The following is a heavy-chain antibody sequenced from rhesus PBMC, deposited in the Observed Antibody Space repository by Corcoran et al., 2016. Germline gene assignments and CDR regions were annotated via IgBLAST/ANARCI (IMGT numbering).Heavy chain of an antibody. J-gene: IGHJ4*01. V-gene: IGHV3-118*01. D-gene: IGHD6-25*01. CDR3: RTAAATCDS. CDR2: IRDKSSNYET. CDR1: GFMFSSSS. Sequence: EVQLVESGGGLVQPGGSLRLSCAASGFMFSSSSIHWVRQASGKGREGVGRIRDKSSNYETGYGATGKGRFTIARDDSKNTAYLQMNGLKTEDTAVYYCRTAAATCDSWGQGILVTVSS.